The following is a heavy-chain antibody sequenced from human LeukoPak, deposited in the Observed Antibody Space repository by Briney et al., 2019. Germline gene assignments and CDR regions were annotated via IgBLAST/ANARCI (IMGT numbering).Heavy chain of an antibody. D-gene: IGHD3-22*01. CDR1: GFSVSDNY. J-gene: IGHJ4*02. V-gene: IGHV3-66*01. Sequence: GGSLRLSCATSGFSVSDNYMSWVRQAPGKGLEWVSVIYSGGSTYYADSVKGRFTISRDNSKNTLYLQMNSLRAEDTAVYYCARDLGYYDSSAGYWGQGTLVTVSS. CDR3: ARDLGYYDSSAGY. CDR2: IYSGGST.